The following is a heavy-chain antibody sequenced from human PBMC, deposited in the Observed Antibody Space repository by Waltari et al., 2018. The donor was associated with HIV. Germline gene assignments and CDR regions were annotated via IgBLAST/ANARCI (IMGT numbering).Heavy chain of an antibody. J-gene: IGHJ4*01. V-gene: IGHV1-3*01. D-gene: IGHD3-16*01. Sequence: QVLLVQSGTEVKKPGASVTISCKTSGYNFTSYTVHWVRQAPGRGLEWMGWINSGNGNRRDSPGFQYRVTMTRCISATTAYLVLSGLTSDDTAVYFCARSGIVRVRNYELLGFWGQGTLIIVSS. CDR2: INSGNGNR. CDR1: GYNFTSYT. CDR3: ARSGIVRVRNYELLGF.